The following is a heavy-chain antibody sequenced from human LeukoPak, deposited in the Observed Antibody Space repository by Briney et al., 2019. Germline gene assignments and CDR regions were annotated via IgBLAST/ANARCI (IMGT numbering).Heavy chain of an antibody. Sequence: PGGSLRLSCAPSGFTFSAYWMHWVRQAPGKGLEWVSRINPDGSTTIYADSVKGRFTISRDNAKNTLYLQMDSLRAEDTAVYYCATVSMTAAGPFDYWGQGTLVTVSS. CDR2: INPDGSTT. J-gene: IGHJ4*02. D-gene: IGHD6-13*01. CDR3: ATVSMTAAGPFDY. V-gene: IGHV3-74*01. CDR1: GFTFSAYW.